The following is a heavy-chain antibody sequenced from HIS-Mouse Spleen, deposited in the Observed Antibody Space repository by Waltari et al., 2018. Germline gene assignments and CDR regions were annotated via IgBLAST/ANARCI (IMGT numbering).Heavy chain of an antibody. D-gene: IGHD6-13*01. CDR1: GCSISSSSYY. CDR2: IYYSGGT. J-gene: IGHJ2*01. V-gene: IGHV4-39*07. Sequence: QLQLQESGPGLVKPSETLSLTCTVSGCSISSSSYYWGWIRQPPGKGLEWIGSIYYSGGTYYNPSLKSRVTISVDTPKNQFSLKLSAVTAADTAVYYCAREIPYSSSWYDWYFDLWGRGTLVTVSS. CDR3: AREIPYSSSWYDWYFDL.